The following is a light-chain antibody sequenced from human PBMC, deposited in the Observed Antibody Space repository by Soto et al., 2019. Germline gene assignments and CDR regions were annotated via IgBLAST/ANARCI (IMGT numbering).Light chain of an antibody. CDR3: QQYNSWPLT. J-gene: IGKJ4*01. CDR2: DIF. CDR1: QGLSGSY. V-gene: IGKV3D-15*01. Sequence: ETVMTQSPATLSVSPGERATLSCRASQGLSGSYLAWYQQKPGQAPRLVIYDIFTRATGVPTRISGSGSGTEFTLTISSLQSEDFAVYYCQQYNSWPLTFGGGTKVDIK.